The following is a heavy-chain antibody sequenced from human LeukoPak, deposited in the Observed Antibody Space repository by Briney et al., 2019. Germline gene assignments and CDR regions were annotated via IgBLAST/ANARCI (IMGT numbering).Heavy chain of an antibody. CDR1: GFTVSSNY. J-gene: IGHJ6*03. V-gene: IGHV3-66*02. Sequence: GGSLRLSRAASGFTVSSNYMSWVRQAPGKGLEWVSVIYSGGSTYYADSVKGRFTISRDNSKNTLYLQMNSLRAEDTAVYYCARGGTAMDNYYYYYMDVWGKGTTVTVSS. D-gene: IGHD5-18*01. CDR2: IYSGGST. CDR3: ARGGTAMDNYYYYYMDV.